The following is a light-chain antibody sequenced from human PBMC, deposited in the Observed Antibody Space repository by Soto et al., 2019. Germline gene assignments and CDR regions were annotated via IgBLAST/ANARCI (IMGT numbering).Light chain of an antibody. CDR3: QKYKSDTLD. V-gene: IGKV1-27*01. CDR2: AAS. Sequence: DIQLTQFPSTLSASVRYRVTITCLASLPISNYLAWYQQKPGKIPNLLIYAASTLQAGVPSRFSGSGSGTDFTLTRTSLQPEDVEAYYCQKYKSDTLDFGGGSXGEIQ. CDR1: LPISNY. J-gene: IGKJ4*01.